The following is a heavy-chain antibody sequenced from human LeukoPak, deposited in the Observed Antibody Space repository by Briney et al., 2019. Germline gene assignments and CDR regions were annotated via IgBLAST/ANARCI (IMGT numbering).Heavy chain of an antibody. CDR1: GGSISSYY. Sequence: SETLSLTCTVSGGSISSYYWSWIRQPPGKGLEWIGYIYYSGSTNYNPSLKSRVTISVDTSKNQFSLKLSSVTAADTAVYYCARDGEEYYSDYWGQGTLVTVSS. CDR2: IYYSGST. J-gene: IGHJ4*02. CDR3: ARDGEEYYSDY. V-gene: IGHV4-59*01. D-gene: IGHD3-10*01.